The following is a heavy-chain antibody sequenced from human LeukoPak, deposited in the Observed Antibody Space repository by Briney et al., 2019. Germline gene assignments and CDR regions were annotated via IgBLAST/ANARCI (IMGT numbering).Heavy chain of an antibody. CDR1: GGSLSSSSYY. V-gene: IGHV4-61*02. CDR2: IHTSAST. CDR3: ARGLWFGEFKYYYYYYMDV. D-gene: IGHD3-10*01. Sequence: SETLSLTCTVSGGSLSSSSYYWGWIRQPAGKGLEWLGRIHTSASTNYNPSLKSRVTISVDTSKNQFSLKLSSVTAADTAVYYCARGLWFGEFKYYYYYYMDVWGKGTTVTISS. J-gene: IGHJ6*03.